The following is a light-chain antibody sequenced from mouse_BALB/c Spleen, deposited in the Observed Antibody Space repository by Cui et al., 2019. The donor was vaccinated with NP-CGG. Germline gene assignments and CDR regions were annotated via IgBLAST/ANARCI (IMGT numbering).Light chain of an antibody. V-gene: IGLV1*01. CDR3: ALWYSNHWV. J-gene: IGLJ1*01. CDR1: TGAVTTSNY. Sequence: QAVVTQESALTTSPGETVTLTCRSSTGAVTTSNYANWVQEKPDHLFTGLIGGTNNRAPGVPGRFSGSLIGDKAALTITGAQTEDEAIYFCALWYSNHWVFGGGTKLNVL. CDR2: GTN.